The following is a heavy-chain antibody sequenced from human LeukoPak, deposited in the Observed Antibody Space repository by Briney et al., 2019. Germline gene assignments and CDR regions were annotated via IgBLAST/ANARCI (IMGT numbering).Heavy chain of an antibody. CDR3: ARGLRLYYDFWSGSQGYYFDY. J-gene: IGHJ4*02. D-gene: IGHD3-3*01. CDR1: GYTFTGYY. CDR2: MNPNSGNT. V-gene: IGHV1-8*02. Sequence: ASVKVSCKASGYTFTGYYMHWVRQAPGQGLEWMGWMNPNSGNTGYAQKFQGRVTMTRNTSISTAYMELSSLRSEDTAVYYCARGLRLYYDFWSGSQGYYFDYWGQGTLVTVSS.